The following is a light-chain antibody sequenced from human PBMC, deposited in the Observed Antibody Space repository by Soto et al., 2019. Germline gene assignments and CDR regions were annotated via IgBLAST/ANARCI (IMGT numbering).Light chain of an antibody. J-gene: IGKJ1*01. V-gene: IGKV3-20*01. CDR3: QRYGSSLTWT. CDR2: GAS. Sequence: EIVLTQSPGTLSLSPGERATLSCRASQSVSSSYLAWYQQKSGQAPWLLIYGASRRATGIPDRFSGSGSGTDFTLTISRLEPEDFGVYYCQRYGSSLTWTFGQGTKVEI. CDR1: QSVSSSY.